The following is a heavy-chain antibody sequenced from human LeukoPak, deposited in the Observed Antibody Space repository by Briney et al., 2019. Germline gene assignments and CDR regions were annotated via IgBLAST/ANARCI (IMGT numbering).Heavy chain of an antibody. CDR3: ARWGGLNPNGADGN. V-gene: IGHV1-8*01. CDR1: GYTFTSYD. CDR2: MNPNSGNT. D-gene: IGHD3-16*01. J-gene: IGHJ4*02. Sequence: ASVKVSCKASGYTFTSYDINWVRQATGQGLEWMGWMNPNSGNTGYAQKFRGRVTMTRNTSISTAYMELSSLRSEDTAVYYCARWGGLNPNGADGNWGQGTLVTVSS.